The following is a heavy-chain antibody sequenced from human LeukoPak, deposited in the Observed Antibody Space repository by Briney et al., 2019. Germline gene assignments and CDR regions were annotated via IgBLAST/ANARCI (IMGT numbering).Heavy chain of an antibody. CDR3: ARLTYYYDSSGSDL. Sequence: PSETLSLTCTVSGGSINNESYYWSWIRQPPGKGLEGIGYIYYSGTTKYNPSLKSRVTISVDTSKNQFSLKLSSVTAADTAVYYCARLTYYYDSSGSDLWGRGTLVTVSS. CDR1: GGSINNESYY. J-gene: IGHJ2*01. CDR2: IYYSGTT. D-gene: IGHD3-22*01. V-gene: IGHV4-61*01.